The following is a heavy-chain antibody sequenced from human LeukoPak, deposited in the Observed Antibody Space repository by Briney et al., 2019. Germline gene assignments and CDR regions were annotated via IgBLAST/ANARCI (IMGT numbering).Heavy chain of an antibody. V-gene: IGHV3-23*01. Sequence: GGSLRLSCAASGFTFSNYAMSWVRQAPGKGLEWVSAISGSGGNTYYADSVKGRFTTSRDNAKSSLCLQMNSLRAEDTAVYYCARDRDTYYYDTSGLDAFDIWGQGTMVTVSS. CDR1: GFTFSNYA. D-gene: IGHD3-22*01. CDR3: ARDRDTYYYDTSGLDAFDI. CDR2: ISGSGGNT. J-gene: IGHJ3*02.